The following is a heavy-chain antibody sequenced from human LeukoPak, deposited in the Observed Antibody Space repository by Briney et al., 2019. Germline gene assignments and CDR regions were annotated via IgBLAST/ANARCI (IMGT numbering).Heavy chain of an antibody. Sequence: EGSLRLSCAASGFTVSSNYMSWVRQAPGKGLEWVSDISTSGRTINYADSVRGRFTISRDNAKNSVYLQMNSLRPEDTAVFYCARLIQVRHLNYNYYYYMDVWGKGTSVTVSS. CDR2: ISTSGRTI. CDR3: ARLIQVRHLNYNYYYYMDV. V-gene: IGHV3-11*04. J-gene: IGHJ6*03. CDR1: GFTVSSNY.